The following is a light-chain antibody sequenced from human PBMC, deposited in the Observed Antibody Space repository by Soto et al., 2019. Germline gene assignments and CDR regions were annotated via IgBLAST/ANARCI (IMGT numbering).Light chain of an antibody. Sequence: QSALTQPASVSGSPGQSIAISCSGTSTDVGSYNFVSWYQQHPGKAPMLMIYEDTKRPSGVSSRCSGSKSGDTAFLTISGLQAEDEADYYCCSYAGTSTGVFGGGTKLTVL. CDR3: CSYAGTSTGV. J-gene: IGLJ2*01. CDR1: STDVGSYNF. CDR2: EDT. V-gene: IGLV2-23*01.